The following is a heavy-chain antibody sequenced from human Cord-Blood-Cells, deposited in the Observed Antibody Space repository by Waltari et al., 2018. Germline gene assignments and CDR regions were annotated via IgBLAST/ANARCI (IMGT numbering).Heavy chain of an antibody. J-gene: IGHJ4*02. CDR3: ARDPGNEWELLYYFDY. D-gene: IGHD1-26*01. V-gene: IGHV4-38-2*02. Sequence: HVQLQESGPGLVKPSETLSLTCAVSGYSISSGYYWGWIRQHTGKGLEWIGSIYHSGSTYYNPSLKSRVTISVDTSKNQFSLKLSSVTAADTAVYYCARDPGNEWELLYYFDYWGQGTLVTVSS. CDR1: GYSISSGYY. CDR2: IYHSGST.